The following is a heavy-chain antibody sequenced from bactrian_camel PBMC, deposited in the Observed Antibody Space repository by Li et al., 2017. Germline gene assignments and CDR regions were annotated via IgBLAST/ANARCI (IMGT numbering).Heavy chain of an antibody. Sequence: VQPGGSLRLSCAASGFTFSRYGMSWVRQAPGKGLEWVSAINSGGDSTYYADSVKGRFTISRDNAKNTLYLQMNSLKPEDTAMYHCAKDNFLFSPTDPYYAQGTQVTVS. CDR1: GFTFSRYG. CDR2: INSGGDST. J-gene: IGHJ4*01. D-gene: IGHD2*01. V-gene: IGHV3S40*01.